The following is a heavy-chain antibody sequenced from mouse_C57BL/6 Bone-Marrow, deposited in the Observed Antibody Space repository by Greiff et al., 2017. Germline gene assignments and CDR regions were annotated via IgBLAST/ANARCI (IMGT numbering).Heavy chain of an antibody. CDR3: ARGYYGSSYDY. CDR2: INPNNGGT. CDR1: GYTFTDYN. D-gene: IGHD1-1*01. Sequence: DVQLQGSGPELVKPGASVKMSCKASGYTFTDYNMHWVKQSHGKSLEWIGYINPNNGGTSYNQKFKGKATLTVNKSSSTAYMELRSLTSEDSAVYYCARGYYGSSYDYWGQGTTLTVSS. V-gene: IGHV1-22*01. J-gene: IGHJ2*01.